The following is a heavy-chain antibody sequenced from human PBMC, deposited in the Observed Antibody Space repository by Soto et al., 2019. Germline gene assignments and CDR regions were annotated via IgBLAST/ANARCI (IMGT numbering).Heavy chain of an antibody. Sequence: GGSLRLSCAASGFTFSTYAMAWVRQAPGKGLEWVSGVSASGLNTDYADPVKGRFYISRDNSKNTVSLHMNSLRAEDTALCYCAKDRPRTTSGYFFDSWGQGTPVTVSS. CDR3: AKDRPRTTSGYFFDS. CDR1: GFTFSTYA. V-gene: IGHV3-23*01. CDR2: VSASGLNT. J-gene: IGHJ4*02. D-gene: IGHD1-1*01.